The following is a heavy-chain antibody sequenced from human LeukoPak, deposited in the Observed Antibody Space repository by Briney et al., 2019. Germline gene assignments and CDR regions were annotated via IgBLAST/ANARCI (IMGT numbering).Heavy chain of an antibody. CDR1: GFTFSTYW. D-gene: IGHD1-7*01. CDR2: INPDGSRT. CDR3: ARDGNFYFDL. J-gene: IGHJ2*01. V-gene: IGHV3-74*01. Sequence: PGGSLRLSCAASGFTFSTYWVHWVRQAPRKGLVWVSRINPDGSRTDYADSVKGRFTISRDNAKNTLYLQMNSLRAEDTAVYYCARDGNFYFDLWGRGTLVTVSS.